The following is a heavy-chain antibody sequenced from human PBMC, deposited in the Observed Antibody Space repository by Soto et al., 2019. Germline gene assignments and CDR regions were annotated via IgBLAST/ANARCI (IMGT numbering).Heavy chain of an antibody. Sequence: DVQLVASGGGLIQPGGSLRLSCAALGLTVRGKKYITWVRQAPGKGLEWVSALYDVDGTYYADSAKGRFTISRDNSNNIIYLQMNSLGPDVTAVYYCASWLEREHAYDIWGLGTIVTVSS. V-gene: IGHV3-53*01. J-gene: IGHJ3*02. CDR1: GLTVRGKKY. D-gene: IGHD1-1*01. CDR3: ASWLEREHAYDI. CDR2: LYDVDGT.